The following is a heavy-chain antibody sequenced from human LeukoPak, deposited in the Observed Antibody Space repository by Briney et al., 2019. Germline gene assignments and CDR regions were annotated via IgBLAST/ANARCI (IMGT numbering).Heavy chain of an antibody. CDR3: AKGIGYSSPKLHFDY. D-gene: IGHD6-13*01. CDR2: ISGSGGST. Sequence: GGSLRLSCAASGFTFNNYAMTWVRQAPGKGLEWVAAISGSGGSTYYADSVQGRFTISRDNSKNTLYLQMNSLRAEDTAIYYCAKGIGYSSPKLHFDYWGQGTLVTVSS. V-gene: IGHV3-23*01. J-gene: IGHJ4*02. CDR1: GFTFNNYA.